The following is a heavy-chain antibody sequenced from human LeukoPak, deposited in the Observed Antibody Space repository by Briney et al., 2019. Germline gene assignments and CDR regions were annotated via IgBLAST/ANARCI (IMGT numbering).Heavy chain of an antibody. CDR2: IGTASDT. D-gene: IGHD1-1*01. CDR1: GFTFSSFD. J-gene: IGHJ6*03. V-gene: IGHV3-13*01. Sequence: GGSLRLSCAASGFTFSSFDMHWVRQPTGQGLEWVSTIGTASDTYYPGSVECRFTHSRDNAKNFLYLQMNSLTAGDTAVYYCARGPPRGKYYYMDVWGKGTTVTVSS. CDR3: ARGPPRGKYYYMDV.